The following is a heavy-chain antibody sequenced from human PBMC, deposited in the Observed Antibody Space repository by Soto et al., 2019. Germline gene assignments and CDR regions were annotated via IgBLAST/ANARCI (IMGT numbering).Heavy chain of an antibody. V-gene: IGHV3-48*03. CDR2: ISSSGSTI. Sequence: LRLSCAASGFTFSSYEMNWVRQAPGKGLEWVSYISSSGSTIYYADSVKGRFTISRDNAKNSLYLQMNSLRAEDTAVYYCARESGIAAAGPDYWGQGTLVTVSS. CDR1: GFTFSSYE. J-gene: IGHJ4*02. CDR3: ARESGIAAAGPDY. D-gene: IGHD6-13*01.